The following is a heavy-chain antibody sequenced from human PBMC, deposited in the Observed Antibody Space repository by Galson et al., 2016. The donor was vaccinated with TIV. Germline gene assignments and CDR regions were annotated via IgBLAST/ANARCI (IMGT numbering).Heavy chain of an antibody. V-gene: IGHV3-9*01. CDR1: GFVFGDYA. D-gene: IGHD3-22*01. CDR2: IGWHGGDI. CDR3: AREPTYYYDSGGVY. J-gene: IGHJ4*02. Sequence: SLRLSCAASGFVFGDYAMHWVRQAPGKGLEWVSGIGWHGGDIGYADSVKGRFTISRDNGKNFLYLQMNSLKPEDTAIYFCAREPTYYYDSGGVYWGQGTLVTVSA.